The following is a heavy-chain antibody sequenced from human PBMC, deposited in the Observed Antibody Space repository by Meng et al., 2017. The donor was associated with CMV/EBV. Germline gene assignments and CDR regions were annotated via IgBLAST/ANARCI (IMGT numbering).Heavy chain of an antibody. Sequence: GESLKISCAASGFTFSSYWMHWVRQAPGKGLVWVSRINSDGSSTSYADSVKGRFTISRDNAKNTLYLQMNSLRAEDTAVYYCAKRRRSYGNAFDIWGQGTMVTVSS. CDR3: AKRRRSYGNAFDI. CDR1: GFTFSSYW. D-gene: IGHD1-26*01. CDR2: INSDGSST. V-gene: IGHV3-74*01. J-gene: IGHJ3*02.